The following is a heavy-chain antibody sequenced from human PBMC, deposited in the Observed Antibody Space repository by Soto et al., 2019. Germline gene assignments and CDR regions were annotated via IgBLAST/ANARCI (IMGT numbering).Heavy chain of an antibody. V-gene: IGHV3-30*02. Sequence: QVQLVESGGGVVQSGGSLRLSCVASGFALRSYGMHWFRQAPGKGLEWLSFIRYDGSDKYYAESVKGRFTISRDNSENTLYLEMSSLTGEDTAIYYCARDQGIPEDCLDPWGRGTQVTVSS. CDR3: ARDQGIPEDCLDP. CDR1: GFALRSYG. D-gene: IGHD1-20*01. CDR2: IRYDGSDK. J-gene: IGHJ5*02.